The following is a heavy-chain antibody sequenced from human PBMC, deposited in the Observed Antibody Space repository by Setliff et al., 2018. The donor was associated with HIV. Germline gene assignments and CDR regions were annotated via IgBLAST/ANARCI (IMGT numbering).Heavy chain of an antibody. Sequence: ASVKVSCKASGYTFTGYYIHWVRQAPGQGLQCMGRINPNIGSTNYAQNFQGRATMTRETSVNTAFMELSNLRSDDTAVYYCARDYRTTDILSSGYMDVWGKGTTVTVSS. CDR2: INPNIGST. V-gene: IGHV1-2*06. CDR3: ARDYRTTDILSSGYMDV. CDR1: GYTFTGYY. D-gene: IGHD3-9*01. J-gene: IGHJ6*03.